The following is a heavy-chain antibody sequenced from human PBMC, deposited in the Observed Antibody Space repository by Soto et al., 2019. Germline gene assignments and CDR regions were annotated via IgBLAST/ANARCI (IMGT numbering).Heavy chain of an antibody. CDR3: AKGRYYYDSSGYFDY. CDR2: ISGSGGST. CDR1: GFTFSSYA. J-gene: IGHJ4*02. Sequence: QTGGSLRLSCAASGFTFSSYAMSWVRQSPGKGLEWVSAISGSGGSTYYADSVKGRFTISRDNSKNTLYLQMNSLRAEDTAVCYCAKGRYYYDSSGYFDYWGQGTLVTVSS. V-gene: IGHV3-23*01. D-gene: IGHD3-22*01.